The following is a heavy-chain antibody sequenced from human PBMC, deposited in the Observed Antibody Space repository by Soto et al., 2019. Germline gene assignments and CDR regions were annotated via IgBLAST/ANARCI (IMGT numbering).Heavy chain of an antibody. CDR2: ISGSGGST. V-gene: IGHV3-23*01. J-gene: IGHJ1*01. Sequence: EVQLLESGGGLVQPGGSLRLSCAASGFTFSSYAMSWVRQAPGKGLEWVSAISGSGGSTYYEDSVKVRFTISRDNSKNTMYLQMNSLGAEDTAVYYCAKDARVITDSNFQHWGQGTLVTVSS. CDR3: AKDARVITDSNFQH. CDR1: GFTFSSYA. D-gene: IGHD3-22*01.